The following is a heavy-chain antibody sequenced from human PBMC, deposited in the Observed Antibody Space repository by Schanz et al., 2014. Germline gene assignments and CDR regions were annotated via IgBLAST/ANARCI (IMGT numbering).Heavy chain of an antibody. D-gene: IGHD3-9*01. CDR1: GFTFTNYA. Sequence: EVQLLESGGGLVQPGGSLRLSCAASGFTFTNYAMTWVRQALGKGLEWVSGISGSGGSTYDADPVKGRFTISRDNSKNTLYLQMNSLRAEDTAVYYCAKDHAGSDILTALGNWGQGTLVTVSS. CDR2: ISGSGGST. J-gene: IGHJ4*02. CDR3: AKDHAGSDILTALGN. V-gene: IGHV3-23*01.